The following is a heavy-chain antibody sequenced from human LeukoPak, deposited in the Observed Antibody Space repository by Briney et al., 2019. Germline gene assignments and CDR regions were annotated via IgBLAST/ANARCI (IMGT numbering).Heavy chain of an antibody. CDR3: ARGPDYEDAFDI. CDR2: MNPNSGNT. CDR1: GHTFTSYD. D-gene: IGHD4-17*01. Sequence: ASVKVSCKASGHTFTSYDINWVRQATGQGLEWMGWMNPNSGNTGYAQKFQGRVTMTRNTSISTAYMEPSSLRSEDTAVYYCARGPDYEDAFDIWGQGTMVTVSS. V-gene: IGHV1-8*01. J-gene: IGHJ3*02.